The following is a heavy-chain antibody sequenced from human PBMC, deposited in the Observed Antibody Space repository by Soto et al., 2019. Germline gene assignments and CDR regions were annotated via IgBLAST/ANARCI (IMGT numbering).Heavy chain of an antibody. J-gene: IGHJ6*02. D-gene: IGHD3-3*01. CDR2: IYDSGST. V-gene: IGHV4-30-2*01. CDR3: ARGRGGITIFGVVKYYYGMDV. Sequence: SETLSLTCAVSGGSISSGDYSWSWIRQPPGKGLEWIGHIYDSGSTNYNPSLKSRVTISVDTSKNQFSLKLSSVTAADTAVYYCARGRGGITIFGVVKYYYGMDVWGQGTTVTVSS. CDR1: GGSISSGDYS.